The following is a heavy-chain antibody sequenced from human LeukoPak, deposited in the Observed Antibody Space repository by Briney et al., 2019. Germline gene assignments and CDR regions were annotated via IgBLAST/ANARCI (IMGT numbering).Heavy chain of an antibody. CDR2: ISYSGST. CDR3: ATKRGLVPAGDFHY. V-gene: IGHV4-39*01. Sequence: PSETLSLTCTVSGGSISSSSYYWGWIRQPPGKGLEWIGTISYSGSTYYNPSPKSRVTISLDTYNNQFPLKLSSVTAADTAVYYCATKRGLVPAGDFHYWGQGTLVTVSS. CDR1: GGSISSSSYY. J-gene: IGHJ4*02. D-gene: IGHD2-2*01.